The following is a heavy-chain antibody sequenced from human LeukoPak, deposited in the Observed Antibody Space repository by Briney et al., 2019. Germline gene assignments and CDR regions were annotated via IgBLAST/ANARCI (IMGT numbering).Heavy chain of an antibody. CDR1: GGSISSYY. D-gene: IGHD5-12*01. Sequence: PSETLSLTCTVSGGSISSYYWSWIRQPPGKGLEWIGYIYYSGSTNYNPSLKSRVTISVDTSKNQFSLKLSSVTAADTAVYYCARVSGYNWESFYDYWGQGTLVTVSS. CDR2: IYYSGST. J-gene: IGHJ4*02. CDR3: ARVSGYNWESFYDY. V-gene: IGHV4-59*01.